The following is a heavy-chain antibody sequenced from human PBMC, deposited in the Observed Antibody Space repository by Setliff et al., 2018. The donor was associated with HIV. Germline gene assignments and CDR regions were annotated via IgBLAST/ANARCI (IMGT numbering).Heavy chain of an antibody. V-gene: IGHV3-23*01. CDR3: AKDLSVRGSGLKGVLDV. CDR1: GFTLKSAD. J-gene: IGHJ3*01. D-gene: IGHD2-15*01. CDR2: ITGGLA. Sequence: GGSLRLSCAASGFTLKSADVNWVRQAPGRGLEWISGITGGLAYFANSVRGRFSLSKDDSKDTLYLQMTSLKVDDTAIYYCAKDLSVRGSGLKGVLDVWGRGTMVTVSS.